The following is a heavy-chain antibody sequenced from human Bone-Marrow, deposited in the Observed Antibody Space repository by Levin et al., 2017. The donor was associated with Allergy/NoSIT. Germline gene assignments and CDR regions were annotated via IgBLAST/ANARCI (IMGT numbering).Heavy chain of an antibody. D-gene: IGHD2-2*03. CDR1: GFTLSSYS. V-gene: IGHV3-48*01. Sequence: LSLTCAASGFTLSSYSMNWVRQAPGKGLEWVSYISSSSATIYYADSVKGRFTISRDNAKNSLDLQMSRLRAEDTAMYYCARDGSASGPDFDYWGQGTLVTVSS. CDR2: ISSSSATI. J-gene: IGHJ4*02. CDR3: ARDGSASGPDFDY.